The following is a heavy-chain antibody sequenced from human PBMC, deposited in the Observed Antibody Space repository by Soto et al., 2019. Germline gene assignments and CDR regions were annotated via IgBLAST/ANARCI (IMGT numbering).Heavy chain of an antibody. D-gene: IGHD2-2*01. CDR2: FDPEDGET. CDR3: ATRPHTAAHYYYYGMDV. J-gene: IGHJ6*02. Sequence: ASVKVSCKAYGYTFTSYYMHWVRQAPGKGLEWMGGFDPEDGETIYAQKFQGRVTMTEDTSTDTAYMELSSLRSEDTAVYYCATRPHTAAHYYYYGMDVWGQGTTVTVSS. V-gene: IGHV1-24*01. CDR1: GYTFTSYY.